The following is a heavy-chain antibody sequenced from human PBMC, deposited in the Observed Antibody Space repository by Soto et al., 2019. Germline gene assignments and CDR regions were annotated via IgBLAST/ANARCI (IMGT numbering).Heavy chain of an antibody. D-gene: IGHD3-22*01. V-gene: IGHV3-23*01. J-gene: IGHJ4*02. CDR3: AKGQRITMIVVDNGPLDY. CDR2: ISGSGGST. Sequence: PGGSLRLSCAASGFTFSSYAMSWVRQAPGKGLEWVSAISGSGGSTYYADSVKGRFTISRDNSKNTLYLQMNSLRAEDTAVYYCAKGQRITMIVVDNGPLDYWGQGTLVTVSS. CDR1: GFTFSSYA.